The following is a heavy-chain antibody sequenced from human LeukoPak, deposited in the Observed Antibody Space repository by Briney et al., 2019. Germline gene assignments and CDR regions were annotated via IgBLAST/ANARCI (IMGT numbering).Heavy chain of an antibody. J-gene: IGHJ4*02. D-gene: IGHD2-15*01. V-gene: IGHV3-21*01. CDR1: GFTFSSYS. Sequence: PGGSLRLSCAASGFTFSSYSMNWVRQAPGKGLEWVSSISSSSSYIYYADSVKGRFTISRDNAKNSLYLQMNSLRAEDTAVYYCARDKVVVVAAFFDYWGQGTLVTVSS. CDR3: ARDKVVVVAAFFDY. CDR2: ISSSSSYI.